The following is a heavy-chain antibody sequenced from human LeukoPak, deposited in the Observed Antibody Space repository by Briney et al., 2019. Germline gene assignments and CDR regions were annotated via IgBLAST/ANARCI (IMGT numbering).Heavy chain of an antibody. CDR2: ISSGGGNT. J-gene: IGHJ4*02. D-gene: IGHD5-18*01. Sequence: GGSLRLSCEASGFTFSSYAMSWIRQAPGKGLEWVSAISSGGGNTGYADSVKGRFTISRDNSKNMLYLQMNSLRAEDTAVYYCAKDRQLWSIFDYWGQGTLVTVSS. CDR1: GFTFSSYA. CDR3: AKDRQLWSIFDY. V-gene: IGHV3-23*01.